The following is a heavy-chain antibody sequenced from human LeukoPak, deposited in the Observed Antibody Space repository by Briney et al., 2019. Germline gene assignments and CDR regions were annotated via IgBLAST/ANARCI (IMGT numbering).Heavy chain of an antibody. CDR3: ARGRDMITFGGVLAFDY. D-gene: IGHD3-16*01. CDR1: GGSFSGYY. Sequence: SETLSLTCAVYGGSFSGYYWSWIRHPPGKGREGFGEINHSGSTNYNPSLKSRVTISVDTSKNQFSLKLSSVTATDTAVYYCARGRDMITFGGVLAFDYWGQGTLVTVSS. CDR2: INHSGST. V-gene: IGHV4-34*01. J-gene: IGHJ4*02.